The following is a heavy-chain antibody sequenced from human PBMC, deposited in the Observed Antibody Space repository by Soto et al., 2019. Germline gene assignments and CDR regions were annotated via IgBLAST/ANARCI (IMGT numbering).Heavy chain of an antibody. CDR1: GYTFTSYG. V-gene: IGHV1-18*01. CDR3: ARVTAMVVHGDPSDY. CDR2: ISADNGNT. Sequence: QVQLVQSGAEVKKPGASVKVSCKASGYTFTSYGISWVRQAPGQGLEWMGWISADNGNTKYAQKLQVRVTMTTDKCTSAAYMGLWSLSSEDTAVYYCARVTAMVVHGDPSDYWDHGTLMTVSS. J-gene: IGHJ4*01. D-gene: IGHD5-18*01.